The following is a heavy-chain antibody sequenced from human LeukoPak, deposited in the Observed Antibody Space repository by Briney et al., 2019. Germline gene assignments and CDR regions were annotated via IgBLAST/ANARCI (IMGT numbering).Heavy chain of an antibody. Sequence: PSGTLSLTCAVYGWSFNDYYWNWIRQPPGKGLEWIGEINARGDTNYNPSLKSRVTISVDTSKKQFSLRLTSMIAADTALYYCARGQVPAARGHNWFDPWGQGTLVTASS. CDR3: ARGQVPAARGHNWFDP. CDR1: GWSFNDYY. D-gene: IGHD2-2*01. V-gene: IGHV4-34*01. J-gene: IGHJ5*02. CDR2: INARGDT.